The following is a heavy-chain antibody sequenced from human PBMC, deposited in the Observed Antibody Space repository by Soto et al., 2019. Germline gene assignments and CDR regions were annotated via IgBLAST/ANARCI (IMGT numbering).Heavy chain of an antibody. D-gene: IGHD5-12*01. Sequence: SETLSLTCAVYGGSFSGYYWSWIRQPPGKGLEWIGEINHSGSTNYNPSLKSRVTISVDTSKNQFSLKLSSVTAADTAVYYCARGLRGLRFQYYYYGMDVWGQGTTVTVSS. V-gene: IGHV4-34*01. J-gene: IGHJ6*02. CDR3: ARGLRGLRFQYYYYGMDV. CDR1: GGSFSGYY. CDR2: INHSGST.